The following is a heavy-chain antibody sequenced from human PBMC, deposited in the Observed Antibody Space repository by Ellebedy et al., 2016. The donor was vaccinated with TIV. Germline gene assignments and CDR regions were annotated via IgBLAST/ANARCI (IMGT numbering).Heavy chain of an antibody. D-gene: IGHD2-21*01. J-gene: IGHJ5*02. V-gene: IGHV3-66*01. CDR2: LYPDAKT. CDR3: ARDPGGGGDFGDNWFDP. CDR1: GIIVSDYF. Sequence: GESLKISCEASGIIVSDYFMNWVRQAPGKGLELVSVLYPDAKTNYTDSVNGRFIVSRDSSKNTLYLQMNSLTAEDTAVYYCARDPGGGGDFGDNWFDPWGQGTLVTVSS.